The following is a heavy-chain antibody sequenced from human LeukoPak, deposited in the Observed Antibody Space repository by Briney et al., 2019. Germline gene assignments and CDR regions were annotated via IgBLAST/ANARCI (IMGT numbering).Heavy chain of an antibody. V-gene: IGHV3-21*01. CDR2: ISSSSSYI. J-gene: IGHJ4*02. Sequence: PGGTLTLSCAASGVTFSSYSMNWVRHAPGQGLERVSSISSSSSYIYYADSVKGRFTISRDNAKNSLYLQMNSLRAEDTAVYYCARDGRGDWDFDYWGQGTLVTVSS. CDR1: GVTFSSYS. CDR3: ARDGRGDWDFDY. D-gene: IGHD1-1*01.